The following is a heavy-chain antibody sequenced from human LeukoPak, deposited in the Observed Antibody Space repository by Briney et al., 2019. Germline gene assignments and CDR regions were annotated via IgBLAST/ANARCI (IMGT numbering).Heavy chain of an antibody. J-gene: IGHJ3*02. D-gene: IGHD5-18*01. CDR2: INTSGGTT. V-gene: IGHV3-23*01. Sequence: GGSLRLSCAASGFTFSSYGMSWVRQAPGKGLEWVSGINTSGGTTYYADSVKGRFTISRDNSKNTLYLQMNSLRADDTAAYYCAKDPPTAMANAFHIWGQGTMVTVSS. CDR1: GFTFSSYG. CDR3: AKDPPTAMANAFHI.